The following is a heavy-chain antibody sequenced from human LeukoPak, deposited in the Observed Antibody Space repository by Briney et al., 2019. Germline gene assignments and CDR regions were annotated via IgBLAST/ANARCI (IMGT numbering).Heavy chain of an antibody. D-gene: IGHD1-26*01. V-gene: IGHV3-74*01. J-gene: IGHJ4*02. CDR1: GFTFSTYW. CDR2: LSPDGSSS. CDR3: TRSPSLGGRYWGFDY. Sequence: PGGSLRLSCAASGFTFSTYWMHWVRQAPGKGLVWVSRLSPDGSSSIYADSVKGRSTVSRDNAKNTLYLQMNSLRAEDTAVYYCTRSPSLGGRYWGFDYWGQGALVTVSS.